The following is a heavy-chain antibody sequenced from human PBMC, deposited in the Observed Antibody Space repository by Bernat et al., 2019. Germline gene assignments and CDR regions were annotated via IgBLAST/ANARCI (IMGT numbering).Heavy chain of an antibody. J-gene: IGHJ5*02. V-gene: IGHV4-38-2*01. Sequence: QVQLQESGPGLVKPSETLSLTCAVSGYSISSGYYWGWIRQPPGKGLEWMGSIYHSGSTYYNPSLKSRVTISVDTSKNQFSLKLSSVTAADTAVYYCARSPGRITGINWFDPWGQGTLVTVSS. CDR1: GYSISSGYY. D-gene: IGHD1-20*01. CDR2: IYHSGST. CDR3: ARSPGRITGINWFDP.